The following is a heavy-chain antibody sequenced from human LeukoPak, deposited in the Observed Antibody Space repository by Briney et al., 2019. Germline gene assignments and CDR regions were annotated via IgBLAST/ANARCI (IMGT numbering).Heavy chain of an antibody. J-gene: IGHJ5*02. Sequence: SETLSLTCTVSGGSISSYYWSWIRQPPGKGLEWIGYIYYSGSTNYNPSLKSRVTISVDTSKNQFSLKLSSVTAADTAVYYCARGWVAAAGTNWFDPRGQGTLVTVSS. D-gene: IGHD6-13*01. CDR2: IYYSGST. CDR3: ARGWVAAAGTNWFDP. CDR1: GGSISSYY. V-gene: IGHV4-59*08.